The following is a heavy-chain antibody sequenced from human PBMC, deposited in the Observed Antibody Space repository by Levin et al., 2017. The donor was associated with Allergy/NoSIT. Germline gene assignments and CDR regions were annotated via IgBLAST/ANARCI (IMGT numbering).Heavy chain of an antibody. V-gene: IGHV3-30*18. CDR1: GFTFSRYG. J-gene: IGHJ4*02. D-gene: IGHD5-24*01. CDR3: AKGGWQATIMSNLDN. Sequence: GGSLRLSCAASGFTFSRYGMHWVRQAPGKGLEWVAVISFDGNNAYYADSVKGRFTISRDNSRSTSYLQMNSLSAEDTAVYYCAKGGWQATIMSNLDNWGQGTLVTFSS. CDR2: ISFDGNNA.